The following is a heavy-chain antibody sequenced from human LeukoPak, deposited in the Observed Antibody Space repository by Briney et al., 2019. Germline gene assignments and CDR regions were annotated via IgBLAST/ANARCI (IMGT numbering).Heavy chain of an antibody. J-gene: IGHJ4*02. V-gene: IGHV3-7*01. D-gene: IGHD6-6*01. Sequence: GGSLRLSCAASGFTFSSYWMSWVRQAPGKGLERVANIKQDGSEKYYVDSVKGRFTISRDNAKNSLYLQMNSLRAEDTAVYYCARVRGSSYFDYWRQGTLVTVSS. CDR1: GFTFSSYW. CDR3: ARVRGSSYFDY. CDR2: IKQDGSEK.